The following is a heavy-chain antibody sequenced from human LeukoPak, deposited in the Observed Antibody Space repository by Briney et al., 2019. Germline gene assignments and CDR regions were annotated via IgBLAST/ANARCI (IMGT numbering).Heavy chain of an antibody. D-gene: IGHD1-26*01. Sequence: GESLRLSCAASGFTFSSYAMSWVRQAPGKGLEWVSAISGSGGSTYYADSVKGRFTISRDNSKNTLYLQMNSLRAEDTAVYYCAKDLSRELPPSGFDYWGQGTLVTVSS. V-gene: IGHV3-23*01. CDR2: ISGSGGST. CDR1: GFTFSSYA. CDR3: AKDLSRELPPSGFDY. J-gene: IGHJ4*02.